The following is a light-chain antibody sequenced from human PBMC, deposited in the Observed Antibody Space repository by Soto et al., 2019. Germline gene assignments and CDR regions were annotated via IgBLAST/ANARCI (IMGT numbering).Light chain of an antibody. CDR3: QQRSNWPPGFT. Sequence: EIVLTQSPGTLSLSPGERATLSCRASQSVSTTYLGWYQQKPGQAPRLLVYGTSRRATGIPDRFSGSGSGTDFTLTISSLEPEDFAVYYCQQRSNWPPGFTFGPGTKVDIK. CDR1: QSVSTTY. V-gene: IGKV3D-20*02. CDR2: GTS. J-gene: IGKJ3*01.